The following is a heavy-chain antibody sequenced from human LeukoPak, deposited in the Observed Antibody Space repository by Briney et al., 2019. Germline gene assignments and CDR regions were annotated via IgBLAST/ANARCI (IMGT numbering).Heavy chain of an antibody. J-gene: IGHJ6*02. CDR3: AKDILTGSYYYYYGMDV. Sequence: PGGPLRLSCAASGFTFSSYSMNWVRQAPGKGLEWVSSISSSSSYIYYADSVKGRFTISRDNSKNSLYPQMNSLRTEDTALYYCAKDILTGSYYYYYGMDVWGQGTTVTVSS. CDR2: ISSSSSYI. D-gene: IGHD2-15*01. V-gene: IGHV3-21*04. CDR1: GFTFSSYS.